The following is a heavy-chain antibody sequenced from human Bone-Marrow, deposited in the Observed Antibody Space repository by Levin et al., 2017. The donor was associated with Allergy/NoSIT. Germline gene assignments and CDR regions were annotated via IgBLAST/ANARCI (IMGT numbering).Heavy chain of an antibody. V-gene: IGHV3-13*04. CDR2: IGSAGDT. D-gene: IGHD4/OR15-4a*01. CDR3: AREMVGTTLFDY. Sequence: GESLKISCVGSGFTFSNFDMHWVRQVPGKGLEWVSAIGSAGDTYYPGSVKGRFTISRENAKNSLYLQLNNLRVGDTAIYYCAREMVGTTLFDYWGQGTLVTVS. J-gene: IGHJ4*02. CDR1: GFTFSNFD.